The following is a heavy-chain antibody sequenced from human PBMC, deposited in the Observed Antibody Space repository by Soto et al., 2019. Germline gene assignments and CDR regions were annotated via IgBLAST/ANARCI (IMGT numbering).Heavy chain of an antibody. CDR1: GGHFDRFA. D-gene: IGHD4-17*01. J-gene: IGHJ6*02. Sequence: QVQLVQSGAEVKKPGSSVKVSCRASGGHFDRFALSWLRQAHGQGLEWMGGIIPFLSATTYAHKFQGRVTITGDESANTLYLELRSLTSDDTAVYYCARGEDDYGDFGSMDVWGQGTSVTVSS. V-gene: IGHV1-69*01. CDR3: ARGEDDYGDFGSMDV. CDR2: IIPFLSAT.